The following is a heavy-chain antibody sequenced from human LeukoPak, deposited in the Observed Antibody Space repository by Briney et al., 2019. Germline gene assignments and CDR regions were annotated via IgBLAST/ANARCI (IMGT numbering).Heavy chain of an antibody. J-gene: IGHJ4*02. D-gene: IGHD3-3*01. Sequence: RAGGSLRLSCAVSGFTFSSYAMSWVRQAPGKGLEWVSAISGSGGSTYYADSVKGRSTISRDNSKNTLYLQMNSLRAEDTAVYYCAGGESLRFLDYWGQGTLVTVSS. CDR2: ISGSGGST. V-gene: IGHV3-23*01. CDR1: GFTFSSYA. CDR3: AGGESLRFLDY.